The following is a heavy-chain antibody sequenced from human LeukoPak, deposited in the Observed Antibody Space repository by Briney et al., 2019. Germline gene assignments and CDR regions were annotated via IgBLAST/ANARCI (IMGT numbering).Heavy chain of an antibody. V-gene: IGHV3-23*01. CDR1: GITLSNYG. CDR3: ARTLVDY. J-gene: IGHJ4*02. CDR2: ISDSGGRT. Sequence: PGGSLRLSCAVSGITLSNYGMSWVRQAPGKGLEWVAGISDSGGRTNYADSVKGRFTISRDNPKNTLYLQMNSLRAEDTAVYYCARTLVDYWGQGALVTVSS.